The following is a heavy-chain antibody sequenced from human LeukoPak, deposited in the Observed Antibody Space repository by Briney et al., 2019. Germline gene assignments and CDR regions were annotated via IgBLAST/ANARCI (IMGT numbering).Heavy chain of an antibody. CDR1: GFTFSSYN. CDR3: ARESIYYDSSGPI. D-gene: IGHD3-22*01. CDR2: ISTSSSYI. V-gene: IGHV3-21*01. Sequence: GGSLRLSCAASGFTFSSYNMNWVRQAPGKGLEWVSSISTSSSYIFYADSVKGRFTISRDNAKNSLYLQMNSLRAEDTAVYYCARESIYYDSSGPIWGQGTMVTVSS. J-gene: IGHJ3*02.